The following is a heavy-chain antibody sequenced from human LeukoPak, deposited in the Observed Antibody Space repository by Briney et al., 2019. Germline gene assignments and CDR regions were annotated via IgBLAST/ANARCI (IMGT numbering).Heavy chain of an antibody. CDR1: GGTFSSYA. J-gene: IGHJ4*02. V-gene: IGHV1-69*13. Sequence: SVKVSCTASGGTFSSYAISWVRQAPGQGLEWMGGIIPIFGTANYAQKFQGRVTITADESTSTAYMELSSLRSEDTAVFYCAGSLKFITMIPHYWGQGTLVTVSS. CDR2: IIPIFGTA. D-gene: IGHD3-22*01. CDR3: AGSLKFITMIPHY.